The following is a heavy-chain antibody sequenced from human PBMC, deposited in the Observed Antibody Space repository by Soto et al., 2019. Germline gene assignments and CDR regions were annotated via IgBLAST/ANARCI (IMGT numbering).Heavy chain of an antibody. CDR1: GYPFSNYG. Sequence: QVQLVQSGPEVKKPGASVRVSCKPSGYPFSNYGISWMRQAPGQGLEWMGWVTIDKGNTKYAQKFQDRVTMTTDTSTRTVYLELRSLRSDDTALYCCARERGGYRYGDYWGQGTRVTVSS. J-gene: IGHJ4*02. V-gene: IGHV1-18*01. CDR3: ARERGGYRYGDY. D-gene: IGHD5-18*01. CDR2: VTIDKGNT.